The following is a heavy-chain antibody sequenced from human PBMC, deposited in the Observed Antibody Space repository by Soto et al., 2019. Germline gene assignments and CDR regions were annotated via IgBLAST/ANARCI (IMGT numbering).Heavy chain of an antibody. Sequence: LRLSCAASGFTFSSYWMSWVRQAPGKGLEWVANIKQDGSEKYYVDSVKGRFTISRDNAKNSLYLQMNSLRAEDTAVYYCARDRTKWNPDGGFDPWGQGTLVTVSS. D-gene: IGHD1-20*01. J-gene: IGHJ5*02. CDR2: IKQDGSEK. CDR3: ARDRTKWNPDGGFDP. CDR1: GFTFSSYW. V-gene: IGHV3-7*03.